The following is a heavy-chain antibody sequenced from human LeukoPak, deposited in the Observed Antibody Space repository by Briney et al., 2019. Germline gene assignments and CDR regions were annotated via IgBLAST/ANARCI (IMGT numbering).Heavy chain of an antibody. J-gene: IGHJ4*02. CDR3: AKEFAYDSSGYLDY. D-gene: IGHD3-22*01. CDR1: GFTFDDYA. Sequence: GGSLRLSCAASGFTFDDYAMHWVRQAPGKGLEWVSGISWNSGSIGYADSVKGRFTISRDNAKNSLYLQMNSLRAEDTALYYCAKEFAYDSSGYLDYWGQGTLVTVSS. CDR2: ISWNSGSI. V-gene: IGHV3-9*01.